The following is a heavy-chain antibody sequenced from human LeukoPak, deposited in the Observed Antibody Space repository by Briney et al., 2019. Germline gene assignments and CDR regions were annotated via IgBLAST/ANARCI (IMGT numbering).Heavy chain of an antibody. Sequence: PSETLSLTCTVSGGYIGSYYWSWIRQSAWKGLEWIGRIYASGSTNYNPSLQSRVSMSVDTSKNQLSLKLHSVTAADTAVYYCARVSTVMSFYNMDVWDKGTTVTISS. J-gene: IGHJ6*03. D-gene: IGHD3-16*01. CDR3: ARVSTVMSFYNMDV. CDR2: IYASGST. V-gene: IGHV4-4*07. CDR1: GGYIGSYY.